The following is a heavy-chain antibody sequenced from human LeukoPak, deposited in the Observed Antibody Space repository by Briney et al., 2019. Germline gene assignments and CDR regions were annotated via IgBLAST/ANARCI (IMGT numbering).Heavy chain of an antibody. CDR1: GGTFNSYT. J-gene: IGHJ4*02. CDR2: IIPILGIA. CDR3: ARIDYGGNSGTAY. Sequence: SVKVSCKASGGTFNSYTISWVRQAPGHELEWMRRIIPILGIANSAQKCQGRVTITADKSTSTAYMELSSLRSEDTAVYYCARIDYGGNSGTAYWGQGTLVTVSS. D-gene: IGHD4-23*01. V-gene: IGHV1-69*02.